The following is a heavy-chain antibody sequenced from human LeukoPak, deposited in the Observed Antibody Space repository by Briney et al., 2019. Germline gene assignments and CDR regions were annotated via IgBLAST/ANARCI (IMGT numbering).Heavy chain of an antibody. V-gene: IGHV3-74*01. D-gene: IGHD3-16*01. CDR2: ITSDGSST. CDR1: GFTFSSYW. Sequence: GGSLRLSCAASGFTFSSYWMHWVRQAPGEGLVWVARITSDGSSTSHADSVKGRFTISRDNAKKTLYLQMNSLRAEDTAVYYCARDYAVGESFDIWGQGTLVTVSS. CDR3: ARDYAVGESFDI. J-gene: IGHJ3*02.